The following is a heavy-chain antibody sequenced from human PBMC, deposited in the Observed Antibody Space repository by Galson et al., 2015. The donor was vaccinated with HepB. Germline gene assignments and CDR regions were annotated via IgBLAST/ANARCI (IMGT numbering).Heavy chain of an antibody. CDR2: IKSRYDGGTI. Sequence: SLRLSCAASGFTFSNAWMTWVRQAPGKGLEWVGRIKSRYDGGTIEYAAPLKGRFSVSRDDSKSTVYLEMNSLKTEDTAVYYCATGGYYFDYWGQGTLVTVSS. CDR1: GFTFSNAW. D-gene: IGHD3-3*01. J-gene: IGHJ4*02. CDR3: ATGGYYFDY. V-gene: IGHV3-15*01.